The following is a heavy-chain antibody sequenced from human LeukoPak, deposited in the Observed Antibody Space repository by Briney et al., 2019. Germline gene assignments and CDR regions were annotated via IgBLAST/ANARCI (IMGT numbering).Heavy chain of an antibody. J-gene: IGHJ3*02. CDR2: IYYSGTT. D-gene: IGHD2-8*01. V-gene: IGHV4-59*01. CDR3: TRSTNLEAFDI. Sequence: SGTLSLTCTVSGGSINSYYWSWIRQPPGKGLEWIGYIYYSGTTNYNPSLKSRVTVSVDTSKNQCSLKLSSVTTADTAVYYCTRSTNLEAFDIWGQGTMVTVSS. CDR1: GGSINSYY.